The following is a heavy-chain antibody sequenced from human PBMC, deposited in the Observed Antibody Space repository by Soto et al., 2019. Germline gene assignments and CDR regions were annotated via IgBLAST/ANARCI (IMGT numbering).Heavy chain of an antibody. D-gene: IGHD3-22*01. CDR3: GRTSTYYHDSSGYYPPPPLDAFDI. CDR1: GYSFTSYW. Sequence: GESLKISCKGSGYSFTSYWISWVRQMPGKGLEWMGRIDPSDSYTNYSPSFQGHVTISADKSISTAYLQWSSLKASDTAMYYCGRTSTYYHDSSGYYPPPPLDAFDIWGQGTMVTVSS. CDR2: IDPSDSYT. V-gene: IGHV5-10-1*01. J-gene: IGHJ3*02.